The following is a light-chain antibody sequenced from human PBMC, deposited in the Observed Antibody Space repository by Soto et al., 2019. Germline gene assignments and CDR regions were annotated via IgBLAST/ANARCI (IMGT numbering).Light chain of an antibody. J-gene: IGKJ4*01. Sequence: EIVLTQSPATLSLSPGERATLSCRASQSVSSNLAWYQQKPGQAPRLLIYGASTRATGIPARFSGSGSGTEFTLTISSLQSEDFAVYYCQQYNNWPRLFGGGTKVDIK. CDR2: GAS. CDR3: QQYNNWPRL. V-gene: IGKV3-15*01. CDR1: QSVSSN.